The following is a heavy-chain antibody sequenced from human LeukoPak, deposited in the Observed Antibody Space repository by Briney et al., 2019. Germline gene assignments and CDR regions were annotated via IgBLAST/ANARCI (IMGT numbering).Heavy chain of an antibody. CDR1: GYTFTGYY. CDR3: ARDSTMVRGVSVY. D-gene: IGHD3-10*01. Sequence: ASVKVSCKASGYTFTGYYMHWVRQAPGQGLEWMGWINPNSGGTNYAQKLQGRVTMTTDTSTSTAYMELRSLRSDDTAVYYCARDSTMVRGVSVYWGQGTLVTVSS. J-gene: IGHJ4*02. V-gene: IGHV1-2*02. CDR2: INPNSGGT.